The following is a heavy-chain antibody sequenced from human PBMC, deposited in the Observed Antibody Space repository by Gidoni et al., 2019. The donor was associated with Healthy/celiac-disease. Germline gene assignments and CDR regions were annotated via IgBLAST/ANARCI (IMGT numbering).Heavy chain of an antibody. CDR1: GFTFSSYA. CDR3: AKDSKPKLGYCSGGSCSYFDY. CDR2: ISGSGGST. V-gene: IGHV3-23*01. J-gene: IGHJ4*02. Sequence: EVQLLASGGGLVQPGGSLRLSCAASGFTFSSYAMSWVRQAPGKGLGWVSAISGSGGSTYYADSVKGRFTISRDNSKNTLYLQMNSLRAEDTAVYYCAKDSKPKLGYCSGGSCSYFDYWGQGTLVTVSS. D-gene: IGHD2-15*01.